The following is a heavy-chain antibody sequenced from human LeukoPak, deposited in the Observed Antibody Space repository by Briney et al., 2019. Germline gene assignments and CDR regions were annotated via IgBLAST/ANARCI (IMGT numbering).Heavy chain of an antibody. CDR2: ISASGGST. Sequence: PGGSLRLSCAASGLTSRSYVMSWVRQAPGKGLEWVSGISASGGSTYYADAVKGRFTISRDISKNTLYLQVSSLRAEDTAIYYCAQASSDYFGSGSLTSWGQGTLVTVSS. J-gene: IGHJ1*01. CDR1: GLTSRSYV. D-gene: IGHD3-10*01. V-gene: IGHV3-23*01. CDR3: AQASSDYFGSGSLTS.